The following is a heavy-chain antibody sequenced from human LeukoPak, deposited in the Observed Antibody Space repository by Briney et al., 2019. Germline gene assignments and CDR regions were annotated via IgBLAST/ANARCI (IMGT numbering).Heavy chain of an antibody. CDR1: GGSISSSNW. D-gene: IGHD3-16*01. CDR3: ARPFYPPDLGLGRPPYYFNN. Sequence: SETLSLTCAVSGGSISSSNWWNWVRQTPGKGLEWIGEIYHRGNTHYNPSLKSRVTMSVDTSTNQFSLRVNSVTAADTAVYYGARPFYPPDLGLGRPPYYFNNGGGEPRVPVSS. V-gene: IGHV4-4*02. CDR2: IYHRGNT. J-gene: IGHJ4*02.